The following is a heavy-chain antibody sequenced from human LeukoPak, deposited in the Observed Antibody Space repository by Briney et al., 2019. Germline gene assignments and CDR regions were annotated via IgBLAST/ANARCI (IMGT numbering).Heavy chain of an antibody. Sequence: PSETLSLTCTVSGGSISSYYWSWIRQPPGKGLEWIGYIYYSGSTNYNPSLKSRVTISVDTSKNQFSLKLSSVTAADTAVYYCARVNVGWELLRHWFDPWGQGTLVTVSS. CDR2: IYYSGST. J-gene: IGHJ5*02. D-gene: IGHD1-26*01. V-gene: IGHV4-59*01. CDR3: ARVNVGWELLRHWFDP. CDR1: GGSISSYY.